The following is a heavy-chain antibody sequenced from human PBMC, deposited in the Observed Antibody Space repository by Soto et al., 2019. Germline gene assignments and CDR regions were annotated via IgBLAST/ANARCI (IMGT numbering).Heavy chain of an antibody. CDR1: GSTFSSSW. CDR2: IKCDGSDK. V-gene: IGHV3-7*03. Sequence: GGSLRLSCAASGSTFSSSWLHWVCQAPEKGQEWVADIKCDGSDKYYVDSVKGRLTISSDNAKNSLYLQVSSLRAEDMTVYYCVRGIIRITPNRTELVFEGEPILAYWGQGTLVTVSS. CDR3: VRGIIRITPNRTELVFEGEPILAY. D-gene: IGHD3-16*01. J-gene: IGHJ4*02.